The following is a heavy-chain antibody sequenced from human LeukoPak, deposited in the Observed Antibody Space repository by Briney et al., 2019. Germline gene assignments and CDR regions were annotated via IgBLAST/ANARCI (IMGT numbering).Heavy chain of an antibody. J-gene: IGHJ4*02. CDR2: INPNSGGT. V-gene: IGHV1-2*02. CDR3: AREHSYYDSSGYYYGSGYFDY. Sequence: GASVKVSCKASGYTFTRYYMHWVRQAPGQGLEWMGWINPNSGGTNYAQKFQGRVTMTRDTSISTAYMELSRLRSDDTAVYSCAREHSYYDSSGYYYGSGYFDYGGQGTLVTVSS. CDR1: GYTFTRYY. D-gene: IGHD3-22*01.